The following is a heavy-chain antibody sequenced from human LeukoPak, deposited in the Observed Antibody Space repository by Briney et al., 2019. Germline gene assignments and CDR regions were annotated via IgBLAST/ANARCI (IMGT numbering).Heavy chain of an antibody. V-gene: IGHV3-48*01. CDR1: GYTFSSYS. D-gene: IGHD3-9*01. CDR3: ARSKYYDILTASHYYYYYYMDV. J-gene: IGHJ6*03. Sequence: GGSLRLSCADSGYTFSSYSMNWVRQAPGKGLEWVSYISSSSTIYYADSVKGRFTISRDNAKNSLYLQMNSLRAEDTAVYYCARSKYYDILTASHYYYYYYMDVWGKGTTVTVSS. CDR2: ISSSSTI.